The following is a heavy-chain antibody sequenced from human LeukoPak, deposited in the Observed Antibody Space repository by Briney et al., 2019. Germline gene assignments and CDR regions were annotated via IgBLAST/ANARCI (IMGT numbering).Heavy chain of an antibody. Sequence: SVKASCKASGGTFSSYAISWVRQAPGQGLEWMGKIIPVFGITNYAQKFQGRVTITADKSTSTAYLELSSLRSDDTAVYFCARDATDDYGDYVFDYWGQGTLVTVSS. J-gene: IGHJ4*02. CDR1: GGTFSSYA. CDR3: ARDATDDYGDYVFDY. V-gene: IGHV1-69*04. D-gene: IGHD4-17*01. CDR2: IIPVFGIT.